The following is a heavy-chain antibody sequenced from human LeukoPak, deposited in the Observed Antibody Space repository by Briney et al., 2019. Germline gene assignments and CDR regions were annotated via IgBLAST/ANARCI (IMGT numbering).Heavy chain of an antibody. V-gene: IGHV1-18*01. D-gene: IGHD3-9*01. CDR3: ARTPYDILTGYYSSLDY. J-gene: IGHJ4*02. CDR2: ISAYNGNT. Sequence: GASVKVSCKASGYTFTSYGISWVRQAPGQGLAWMGWISAYNGNTNYAQKLQGRVTMTTDTSTSTAYMELRSLRSDDTAVYYCARTPYDILTGYYSSLDYWGQGTLVTVSS. CDR1: GYTFTSYG.